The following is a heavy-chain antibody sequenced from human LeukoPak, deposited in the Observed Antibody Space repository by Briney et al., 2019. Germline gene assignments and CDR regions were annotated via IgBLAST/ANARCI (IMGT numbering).Heavy chain of an antibody. D-gene: IGHD2-21*02. Sequence: PSETPSLTCAVYGGSFSGYYWSWLRQPPGKGLEWIGEINHSGSTNYNPSLKSRVTISVDTSKNQFSLKLSSVTAADTAVYYCARGPDCGGDCYPGYMDVWGKGTTVTVSS. J-gene: IGHJ6*03. CDR1: GGSFSGYY. CDR2: INHSGST. V-gene: IGHV4-34*01. CDR3: ARGPDCGGDCYPGYMDV.